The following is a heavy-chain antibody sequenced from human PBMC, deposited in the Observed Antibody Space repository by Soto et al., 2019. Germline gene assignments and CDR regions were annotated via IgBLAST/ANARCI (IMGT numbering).Heavy chain of an antibody. Sequence: ASVKVSCKASGYSFSTYAMHWVRQAPGQSLEWMGWINGGTGQTKFSQRFQDRITITRDTSASTAYMELSSLRSEDTAVYYCARGKGMEEDYYYYGLDIWGQGTTVTVSS. V-gene: IGHV1-3*01. D-gene: IGHD1-1*01. CDR3: ARGKGMEEDYYYYGLDI. CDR2: INGGTGQT. J-gene: IGHJ6*02. CDR1: GYSFSTYA.